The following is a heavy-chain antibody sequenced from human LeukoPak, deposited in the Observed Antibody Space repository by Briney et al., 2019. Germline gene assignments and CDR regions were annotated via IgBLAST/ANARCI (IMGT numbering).Heavy chain of an antibody. V-gene: IGHV3-30*04. Sequence: GGSLRLSCAASGFTFSNYSLHWVRQSPGKGLEWVAVISYDGSNKFYADSVRGRFSTSRDSSKNTLYLQMNSLRSEATAVYYCAREVRGNLDYWGQGTLVTVSS. CDR3: AREVRGNLDY. J-gene: IGHJ4*02. CDR1: GFTFSNYS. D-gene: IGHD2-15*01. CDR2: ISYDGSNK.